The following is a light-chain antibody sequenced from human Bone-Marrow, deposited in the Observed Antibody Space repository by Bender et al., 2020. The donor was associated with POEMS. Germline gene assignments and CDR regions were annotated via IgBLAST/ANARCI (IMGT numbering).Light chain of an antibody. CDR3: STWDDRLNAWL. CDR2: ADD. Sequence: QSVLTQPPSASGTPGQRVTISCSGGSIGRNTINWYQQLPGTAPRLVIYADDRWPSGVPNRFSASKSGSSASLAISGLQSEDAADYYCSTWDDRLNAWLFGGGNKLTVL. CDR1: SIGRNT. J-gene: IGLJ3*02. V-gene: IGLV1-44*01.